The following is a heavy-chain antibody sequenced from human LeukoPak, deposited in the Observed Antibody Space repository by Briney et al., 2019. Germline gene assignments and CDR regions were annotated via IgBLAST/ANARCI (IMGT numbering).Heavy chain of an antibody. CDR3: ARGGGSGYDFPESVHYFSYMDV. CDR1: GYTFTSYY. CDR2: INPSGGST. J-gene: IGHJ6*03. Sequence: ASVKVSCKASGYTFTSYYMHWVRQAPGQGLEWMGIINPSGGSTSYAQKFQGRVTMTRDTSTSTAYMELRSLRSDDTAVYYCARGGGSGYDFPESVHYFSYMDVWGKGTTVTVSS. D-gene: IGHD5-12*01. V-gene: IGHV1-46*01.